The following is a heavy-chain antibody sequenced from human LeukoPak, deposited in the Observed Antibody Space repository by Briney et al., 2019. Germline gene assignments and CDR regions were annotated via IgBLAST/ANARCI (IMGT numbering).Heavy chain of an antibody. D-gene: IGHD6-13*01. CDR1: GYTFTSYG. CDR3: ARDLVGAAAGTVYFDY. CDR2: ISAYNGNT. V-gene: IGHV1-18*01. J-gene: IGHJ4*02. Sequence: ASVKVSCKASGYTFTSYGISWVRQAPGQGLEWMGWISAYNGNTNYAQKLQGRVTMTPDTSTSTAYMELRSLRSDDTAVYYCARDLVGAAAGTVYFDYWGQGTLVTVSS.